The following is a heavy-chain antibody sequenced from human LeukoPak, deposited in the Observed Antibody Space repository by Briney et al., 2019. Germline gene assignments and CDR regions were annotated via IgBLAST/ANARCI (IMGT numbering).Heavy chain of an antibody. CDR3: AKALYSSSWYYEH. CDR1: GFTFDDYA. Sequence: GGSLRLSCAASGFTFDDYAMHWVRQAPGKGLEWVSGISWNSGSIGYADSVKGRFTISRDNAKNSLYLQMNSLRAEDTVLYYCAKALYSSSWYYEHWGQGTLVTVSS. D-gene: IGHD6-13*01. CDR2: ISWNSGSI. V-gene: IGHV3-9*01. J-gene: IGHJ4*02.